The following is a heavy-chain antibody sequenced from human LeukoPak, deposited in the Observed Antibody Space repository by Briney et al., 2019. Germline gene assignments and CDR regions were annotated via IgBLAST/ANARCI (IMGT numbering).Heavy chain of an antibody. CDR3: ARARRITMIVVANNWFDP. CDR1: GYTFTGYY. Sequence: ASVKVSCKASGYTFTGYYMHWVRQAPGQGLEWMGWINPNSGGTNYAQKFQGRVTMTRDTSISTAYMELSRLRSDDTAVYYCARARRITMIVVANNWFDPWGQGTLVAVSS. J-gene: IGHJ5*02. V-gene: IGHV1-2*02. CDR2: INPNSGGT. D-gene: IGHD3-22*01.